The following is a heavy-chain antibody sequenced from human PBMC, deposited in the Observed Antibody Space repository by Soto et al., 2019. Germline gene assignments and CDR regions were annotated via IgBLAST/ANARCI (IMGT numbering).Heavy chain of an antibody. D-gene: IGHD4-17*01. V-gene: IGHV4-59*01. CDR2: IYYSGST. Sequence: SETLSLTCTVSGGSISSYYWSWIRQPPGKGLEWIGYIYYSGSTNYNPSLKSRVTISVDTSKNQFSLKLSSVTAADTAVYYCARVGDDYGDYGSKKNYYYYYMDVWGKGTTVTVSS. J-gene: IGHJ6*03. CDR1: GGSISSYY. CDR3: ARVGDDYGDYGSKKNYYYYYMDV.